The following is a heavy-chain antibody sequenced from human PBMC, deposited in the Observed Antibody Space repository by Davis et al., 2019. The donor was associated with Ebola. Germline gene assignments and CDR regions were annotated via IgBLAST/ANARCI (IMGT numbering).Heavy chain of an antibody. CDR2: IKSKRDAGTR. D-gene: IGHD4-17*01. V-gene: IGHV3-15*07. CDR3: TTDEIGDYRTPYDY. Sequence: GESLKISCGASGFSFSDAWLNWVRQAPGKELEWVSRIKSKRDAGTRDYAAPVKGRFTISRDDSINTLYLQMDRLKIEDTAVYYCTTDEIGDYRTPYDYWGQGSLVTVAS. CDR1: GFSFSDAW. J-gene: IGHJ4*02.